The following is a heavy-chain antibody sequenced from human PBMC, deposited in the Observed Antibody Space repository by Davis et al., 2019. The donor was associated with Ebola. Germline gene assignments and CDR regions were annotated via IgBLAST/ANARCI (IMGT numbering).Heavy chain of an antibody. D-gene: IGHD3-3*01. CDR1: GFTFSSYW. CDR2: IKQDGSEK. Sequence: GGSLRFSCAASGFTFSSYWMSWVRQAPGKGLEWVANIKQDGSEKYYVDSVKGRFTISRDNAKNSLYLQMNSLRAEDTAVYYCARDAEYDFWSGPFDYWGQGTLVTVSS. CDR3: ARDAEYDFWSGPFDY. V-gene: IGHV3-7*01. J-gene: IGHJ4*02.